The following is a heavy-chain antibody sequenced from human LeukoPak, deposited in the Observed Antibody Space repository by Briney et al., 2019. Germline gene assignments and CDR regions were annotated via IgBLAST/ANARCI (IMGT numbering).Heavy chain of an antibody. V-gene: IGHV1-69*05. Sequence: GASVTVSCKASVGTFSSYAISWVRQAPGQGLEWMGGIIPIFGTANYAQKFQGRVTITTDESTSTAYMELRSLRSEDTAVYYCARGVRGEYYYYMDVWGKGTTVTVSS. CDR2: IIPIFGTA. D-gene: IGHD3-10*01. CDR1: VGTFSSYA. CDR3: ARGVRGEYYYYMDV. J-gene: IGHJ6*03.